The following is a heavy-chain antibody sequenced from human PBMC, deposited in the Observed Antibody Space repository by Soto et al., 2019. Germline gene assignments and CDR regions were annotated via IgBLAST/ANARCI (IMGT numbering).Heavy chain of an antibody. D-gene: IGHD3-9*01. J-gene: IGHJ6*02. V-gene: IGHV5-51*01. CDR1: GYSFTSYW. Sequence: GESLKISCKGSGYSFTSYWIGWVRQMPGKGLEWMGIIYPGDSDTRYSPSFRGQVTISADRSISTAYLQWSSLKASDTAMYYCARPLRYYDILTGYSTYYYYGMDVWGQGTTVTVSS. CDR2: IYPGDSDT. CDR3: ARPLRYYDILTGYSTYYYYGMDV.